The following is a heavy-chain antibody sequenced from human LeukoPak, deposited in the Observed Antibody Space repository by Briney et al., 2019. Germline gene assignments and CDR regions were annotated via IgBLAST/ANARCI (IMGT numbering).Heavy chain of an antibody. CDR2: IKQDGSEK. D-gene: IGHD6-6*01. CDR3: ARVPMIAARPRYFQH. J-gene: IGHJ1*01. Sequence: GGSLRLSCAASGFTFSSYWMSWVRQAPGKGLEWVANIKQDGSEKYYVDSVKGRFTISRDNAKNSLHLQMNSLRAEDTAVYYCARVPMIAARPRYFQHWGQGTLVTVSS. CDR1: GFTFSSYW. V-gene: IGHV3-7*01.